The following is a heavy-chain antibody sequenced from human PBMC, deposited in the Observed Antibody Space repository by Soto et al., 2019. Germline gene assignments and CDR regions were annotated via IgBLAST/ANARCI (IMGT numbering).Heavy chain of an antibody. J-gene: IGHJ6*02. CDR1: GYSISSSNW. D-gene: IGHD3-22*01. V-gene: IGHV4-28*01. CDR2: IYYSGTT. CDR3: ARLSRGYYDSSGYRTDYGMDV. Sequence: PSETLSLTCAVSGYSISSSNWWGWIRQPPGKGLEWIGYIYYSGTTYYNPSLKSRVTMSVDTSKNQFSLKLTSVTAVDTAVYYCARLSRGYYDSSGYRTDYGMDVWGQGTTVTVSS.